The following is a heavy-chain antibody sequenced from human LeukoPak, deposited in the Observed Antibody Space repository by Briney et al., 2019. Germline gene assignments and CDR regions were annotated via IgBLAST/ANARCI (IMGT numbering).Heavy chain of an antibody. CDR2: INPYSGDT. D-gene: IGHD2/OR15-2a*01. V-gene: IGHV1-2*02. J-gene: IGHJ5*02. Sequence: ASVKVSCKASGYSFTGYYIHWVRQAPGQGLAWMGWINPYSGDTTYAQKFQGRLTLTRDTSISTAYMEVSRLKSDDTAVYYCARAQQNNWFDPWGQGTLVTVSS. CDR1: GYSFTGYY. CDR3: ARAQQNNWFDP.